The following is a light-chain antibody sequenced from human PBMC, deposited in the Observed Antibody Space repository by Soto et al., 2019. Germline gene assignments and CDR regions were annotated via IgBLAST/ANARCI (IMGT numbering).Light chain of an antibody. CDR2: EVT. CDR1: GSGIGGYNY. CDR3: SSYTSSNTLVV. Sequence: QSALTQPASVSGSPGQSLTISCTGTGSGIGGYNYVSWYQQHPGEAPKLMIYEVTNRPSGVSNRFSGSKSGNTASLTISGLQPEDEADYFCSSYTSSNTLVVFGGGTKLTVL. J-gene: IGLJ2*01. V-gene: IGLV2-14*01.